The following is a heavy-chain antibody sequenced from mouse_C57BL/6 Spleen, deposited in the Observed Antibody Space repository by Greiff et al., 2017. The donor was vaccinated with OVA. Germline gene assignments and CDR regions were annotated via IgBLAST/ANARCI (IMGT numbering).Heavy chain of an antibody. J-gene: IGHJ3*01. Sequence: EVKLVESGGDLVKPGGSLKLSCAASGFTFSSYGMSWVRQTPDKRLEWVATISSGGNYTYYPDSVKGRFTISRDNAKNTLYLQMSSLKSEDTAMYYCARHYDYDTWFAYWGQGTLVTVSA. V-gene: IGHV5-6*01. CDR1: GFTFSSYG. CDR2: ISSGGNYT. CDR3: ARHYDYDTWFAY. D-gene: IGHD2-4*01.